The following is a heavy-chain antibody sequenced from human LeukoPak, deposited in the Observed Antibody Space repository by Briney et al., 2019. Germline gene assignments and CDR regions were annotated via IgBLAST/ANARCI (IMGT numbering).Heavy chain of an antibody. Sequence: ASVKVSCKASGYTFTNFAMHWVRQAPGQTIEWLAWINPANGYTRYSQQFQDRVTVTSDTSAAKAYMELSSLRSEDKAVYYCAIRDGHTDHWGQGTLVTVSS. CDR2: INPANGYT. D-gene: IGHD5-24*01. CDR3: AIRDGHTDH. CDR1: GYTFTNFA. V-gene: IGHV1-3*03. J-gene: IGHJ4*02.